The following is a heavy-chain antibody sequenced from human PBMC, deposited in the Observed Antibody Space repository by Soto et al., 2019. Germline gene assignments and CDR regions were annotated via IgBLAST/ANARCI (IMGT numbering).Heavy chain of an antibody. CDR1: GLTFSTFA. CDR2: VSGGGDTR. D-gene: IGHD3-3*01. V-gene: IGHV3-23*01. J-gene: IGHJ6*02. CDR3: PQSQKASIRFYCTDV. Sequence: EVQLLESGVGLVQPGGSLRLSCAASGLTFSTFAMGWVRQAPGKGLGWVSIVSGGGDTRYYADSVKGRFTISRDNSKITLHLQRTSPSAEDTAVYYGPQSQKASIRFYCTDVCGQATTVTVSS.